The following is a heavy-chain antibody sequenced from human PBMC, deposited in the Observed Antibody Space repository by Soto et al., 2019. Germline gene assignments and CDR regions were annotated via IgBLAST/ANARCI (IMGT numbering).Heavy chain of an antibody. J-gene: IGHJ4*02. V-gene: IGHV3-30*03. Sequence: QVQLVESGGGAVQPGRSLRLSCAASGFTFSNNGIHWVRQAPGKGLEWVAVISSDGLNKYYADYVKGRFTISGENSKNTLFLKMNSLRVEDTAVSYCAMALYGGSSRFDYWGQGTLVTVSS. CDR2: ISSDGLNK. D-gene: IGHD2-15*01. CDR1: GFTFSNNG. CDR3: AMALYGGSSRFDY.